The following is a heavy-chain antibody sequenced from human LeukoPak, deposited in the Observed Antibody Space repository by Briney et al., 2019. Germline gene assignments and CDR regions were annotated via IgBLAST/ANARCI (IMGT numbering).Heavy chain of an antibody. V-gene: IGHV4-59*01. CDR3: ARDRRITMVRNLWGDKMDAFDI. CDR2: IYYSGST. J-gene: IGHJ3*02. D-gene: IGHD3-10*01. CDR1: GGSISSYY. Sequence: SETLSLTCTVSGGSISSYYWSWIRQPPGKGLEWIGYIYYSGSTNYNPSLKSRVTISVDTSKKQFSLTLRSVTAADTAVYYCARDRRITMVRNLWGDKMDAFDIWGEGTMVTVSS.